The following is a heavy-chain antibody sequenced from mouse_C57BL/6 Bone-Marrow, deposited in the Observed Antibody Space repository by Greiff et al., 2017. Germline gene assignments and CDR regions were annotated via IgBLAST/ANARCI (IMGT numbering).Heavy chain of an antibody. J-gene: IGHJ3*01. CDR3: ARGVTTELFAY. Sequence: EVKLMESGGDLVKPGGSLKLSCAASGFTFSSYGMSWVRQTPDKRLEWVATISSGGSYTYYPDSVKGRFTISRDDAKNTLYLQMSSLKSEDTAMYYCARGVTTELFAYWGQGTLVTVSA. V-gene: IGHV5-6*01. CDR2: ISSGGSYT. D-gene: IGHD2-1*01. CDR1: GFTFSSYG.